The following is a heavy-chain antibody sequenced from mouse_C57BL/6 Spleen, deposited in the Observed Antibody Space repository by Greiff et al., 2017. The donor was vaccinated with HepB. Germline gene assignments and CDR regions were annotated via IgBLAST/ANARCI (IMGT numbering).Heavy chain of an antibody. V-gene: IGHV5-6*01. D-gene: IGHD2-1*01. CDR1: GFTFSSYG. CDR3: ARHFYGNYLYYAMDY. CDR2: ISSGGSYT. Sequence: EVQVVESGGDLVKPGGSLKLSCAASGFTFSSYGMSWVRQTPDKRLEWVATISSGGSYTYYPDSVKGRFTISRDNAKNTLYLQMSSLKSEDTAMYYCARHFYGNYLYYAMDYWGQGTSVTVSS. J-gene: IGHJ4*01.